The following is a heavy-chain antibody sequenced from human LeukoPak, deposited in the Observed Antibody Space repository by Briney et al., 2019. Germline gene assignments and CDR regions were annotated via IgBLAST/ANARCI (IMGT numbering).Heavy chain of an antibody. CDR2: INAGNGNT. V-gene: IGHV1-3*01. Sequence: ASVNVSCKASGYTFISYAMHWVRQAPGQRLEWMGWINAGNGNTKNSQKFQGRVTITRDTSASTAYMELSSLRSEDTAVYYCARGPLGLEENYYYYYMDVWGKGTTVTVSS. CDR3: ARGPLGLEENYYYYYMDV. D-gene: IGHD1-1*01. CDR1: GYTFISYA. J-gene: IGHJ6*03.